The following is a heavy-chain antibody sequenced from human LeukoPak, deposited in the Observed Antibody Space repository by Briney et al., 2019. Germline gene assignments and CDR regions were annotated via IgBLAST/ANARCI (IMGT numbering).Heavy chain of an antibody. CDR1: GGSISSYY. CDR3: ARDERRSGSRNYYYYMDV. Sequence: SETLPLTCSVSGGSISSYYWSWIRQPAGMALEWIGRSSSSGSTNYNPSLKSRATVSVDTSKNQFSLNLSSVTAADTAVYYCARDERRSGSRNYYYYMDVWGKGTTVTVSS. D-gene: IGHD3-10*01. J-gene: IGHJ6*03. CDR2: SSSSGST. V-gene: IGHV4-4*07.